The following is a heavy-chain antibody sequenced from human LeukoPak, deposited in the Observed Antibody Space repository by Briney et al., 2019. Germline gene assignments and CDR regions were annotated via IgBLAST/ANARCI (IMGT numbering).Heavy chain of an antibody. D-gene: IGHD3-3*01. CDR2: INPNSGGT. J-gene: IGHJ6*02. CDR1: GYTFTGYY. Sequence: ASVKVSCKASGYTFTGYYMHWVRQAPGQGLEWMGWINPNSGGTNYAQKFQGRVTMTRNTSISTAYMELSSLRSEDTAVYYCATSGKRWYYDFWNAYYYYGMDVWGQGTTVTVSS. V-gene: IGHV1-2*02. CDR3: ATSGKRWYYDFWNAYYYYGMDV.